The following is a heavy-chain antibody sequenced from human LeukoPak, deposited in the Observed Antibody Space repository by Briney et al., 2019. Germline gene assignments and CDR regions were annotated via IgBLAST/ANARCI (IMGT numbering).Heavy chain of an antibody. V-gene: IGHV4-34*01. CDR1: GGSFSGYY. CDR3: ARAPGFYYYYGMDV. Sequence: SETLSLTCAVYGGSFSGYYWSWIRQPPGKGLEWIGEINHSGSTNYNPSLKSRVTISVDTSKNQFSLKLSSVTAADTAVYYCARAPGFYYYYGMDVWGQGTTVTVSS. CDR2: INHSGST. J-gene: IGHJ6*02.